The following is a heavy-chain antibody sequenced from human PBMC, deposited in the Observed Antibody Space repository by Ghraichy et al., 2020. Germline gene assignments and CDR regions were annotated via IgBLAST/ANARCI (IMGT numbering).Heavy chain of an antibody. CDR1: GYTFTSYG. D-gene: IGHD4-11*01. CDR3: AREHYSNYDYYYYMDV. J-gene: IGHJ6*03. V-gene: IGHV1-18*01. Sequence: ASVKVSCKASGYTFTSYGISWVRQAPGQGLEWMGWISAYNGNTNYAQKLQGRVTMTTDTSTSTAYMELRSLRSDDTAVYYCAREHYSNYDYYYYMDVWGKGTTVTVSS. CDR2: ISAYNGNT.